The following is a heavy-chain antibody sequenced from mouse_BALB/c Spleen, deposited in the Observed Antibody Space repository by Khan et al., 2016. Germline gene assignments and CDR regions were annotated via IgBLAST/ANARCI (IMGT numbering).Heavy chain of an antibody. D-gene: IGHD2-3*01. CDR1: GFTFSNYW. J-gene: IGHJ3*01. Sequence: EVKLEVSGGGLVQPGGSMKLSCVASGFTFSNYWMNWVRQSPEKGLEWVAEIRLKSNNYATHYAESVKGRFTISRDDSKSSVYLQMNNLRAEDTGIYCCTGYDGYYHLAYWGQGTLVTVSA. V-gene: IGHV6-6*02. CDR3: TGYDGYYHLAY. CDR2: IRLKSNNYAT.